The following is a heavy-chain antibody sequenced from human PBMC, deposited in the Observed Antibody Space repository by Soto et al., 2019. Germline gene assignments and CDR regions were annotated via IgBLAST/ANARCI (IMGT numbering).Heavy chain of an antibody. V-gene: IGHV1-18*04. CDR3: ARVLGSSSWIAAADAFDI. J-gene: IGHJ3*02. CDR1: GYTFTSYG. CDR2: ISAYNGNT. Sequence: QVQLVQSGAEVKKPGASVKVSCKASGYTFTSYGISWVRQAPGQGLEWMGGISAYNGNTNYAQKLQGRVTMTTDTSTSTGYRELRSLRSDDTAVYYCARVLGSSSWIAAADAFDIWGQGTMVTVSS. D-gene: IGHD6-13*01.